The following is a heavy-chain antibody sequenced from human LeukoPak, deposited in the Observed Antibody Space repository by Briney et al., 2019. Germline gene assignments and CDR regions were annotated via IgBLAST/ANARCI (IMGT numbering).Heavy chain of an antibody. J-gene: IGHJ4*02. D-gene: IGHD3-10*01. CDR1: GGSISSSSYY. CDR2: IYYSGST. V-gene: IGHV4-39*07. CDR3: ATDPPQVWFGELIDY. Sequence: TSETLSLTCTVSGGSISSSSYYWGWIRQPPGKGLEWIGSIYYSGSTYYNPSLKSRVTISVDTSKNQFSLKLSSVTAADTAVYYCATDPPQVWFGELIDYWGQGTLVTVSS.